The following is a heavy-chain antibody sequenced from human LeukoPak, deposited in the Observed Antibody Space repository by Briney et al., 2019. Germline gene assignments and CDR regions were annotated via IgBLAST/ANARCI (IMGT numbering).Heavy chain of an antibody. CDR2: MNPNSGNT. CDR3: ATFVGGQLLREPPYGMDV. D-gene: IGHD2-2*01. CDR1: GYTFTSYD. J-gene: IGHJ6*02. V-gene: IGHV1-8*01. Sequence: ASVKVSCKASGYTFTSYDINWVRQATGQGLEWMGWMNPNSGNTGYAQKFQGRVTMTRNTSISTAYMELSSLRSEDTAVYYCATFVGGQLLREPPYGMDVWGQGTTVTVSS.